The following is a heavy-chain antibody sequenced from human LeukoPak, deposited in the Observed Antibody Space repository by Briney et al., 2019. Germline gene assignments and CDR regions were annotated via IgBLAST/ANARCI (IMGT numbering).Heavy chain of an antibody. CDR1: GGSISSSSYY. Sequence: SKTLSLTCTVSGGSISSSSYYWGWIRQPPGKGLEWIGSIYYSGSTYYNPSLKSRVTISVDTSKNQFSLKLSSVTAADTAVYYCALGNGHYYDSSGSYYDAFDIWGQGTMVTVSS. CDR3: ALGNGHYYDSSGSYYDAFDI. V-gene: IGHV4-39*01. CDR2: IYYSGST. D-gene: IGHD3-22*01. J-gene: IGHJ3*02.